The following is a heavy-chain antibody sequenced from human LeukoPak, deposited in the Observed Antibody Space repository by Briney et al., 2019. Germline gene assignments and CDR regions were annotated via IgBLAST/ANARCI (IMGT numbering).Heavy chain of an antibody. Sequence: PSETLSLTCAVYGGSFSGYYWSRIRQPPGKGLEWIGEINHSGSTNYNPSLKSRVTISVDTSKNQFSLKLSSVTAADTAVYYCARAPPFGLTYYYYGMDVWGQGTTVTVSS. V-gene: IGHV4-34*01. CDR3: ARAPPFGLTYYYYGMDV. CDR2: INHSGST. CDR1: GGSFSGYY. J-gene: IGHJ6*02. D-gene: IGHD3-10*01.